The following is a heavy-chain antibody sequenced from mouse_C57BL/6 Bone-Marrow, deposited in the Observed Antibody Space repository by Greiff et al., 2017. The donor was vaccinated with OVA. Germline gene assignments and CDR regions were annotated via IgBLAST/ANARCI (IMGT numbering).Heavy chain of an antibody. CDR2: IWGGGST. CDR3: AKHRGYYGSSYVWFAY. D-gene: IGHD1-1*01. V-gene: IGHV2-9*01. Sequence: VMLVESGPGLVAPSQSLSITCTVSGFSLTSYGVDWVRQPPGTGLEWLGVIWGGGSTNYNSALMSRLSISKDNSKSQVFLKMNSLHTDDTAMYYCAKHRGYYGSSYVWFAYWGQGTLVTVSA. CDR1: GFSLTSYG. J-gene: IGHJ3*01.